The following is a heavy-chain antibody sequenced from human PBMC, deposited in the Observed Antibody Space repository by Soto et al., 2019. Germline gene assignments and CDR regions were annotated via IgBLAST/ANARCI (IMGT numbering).Heavy chain of an antibody. D-gene: IGHD3-22*01. J-gene: IGHJ4*01. CDR2: IIPILEKA. V-gene: IGHV1-69*08. CDR1: GDSFSSDT. Sequence: QVQLVQSGAEVKKPGSSVKVSCKASGDSFSSDTITWVRQAPGHGLEWMGRIIPILEKATYAQKFQGRLTTTADTSTSKAYMELNSLRSDDTAVYYCARGNDDSGSYWGHGTLVTVSS. CDR3: ARGNDDSGSY.